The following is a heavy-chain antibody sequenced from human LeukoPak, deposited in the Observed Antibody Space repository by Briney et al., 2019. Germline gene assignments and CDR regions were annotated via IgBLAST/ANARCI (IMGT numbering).Heavy chain of an antibody. CDR3: AKDIPGIAAAGTSWGYFDL. CDR1: GFTSSSYG. CDR2: IRYDGSNK. V-gene: IGHV3-30*02. Sequence: GGSLRLSCAASGFTSSSYGMHWVRQAPGKGLEWVAFIRYDGSNKYYADSVKGRFTISRDNSKNTLYLQMNSLRAEDTAVYYCAKDIPGIAAAGTSWGYFDLWGRGTLVTVSS. J-gene: IGHJ2*01. D-gene: IGHD6-13*01.